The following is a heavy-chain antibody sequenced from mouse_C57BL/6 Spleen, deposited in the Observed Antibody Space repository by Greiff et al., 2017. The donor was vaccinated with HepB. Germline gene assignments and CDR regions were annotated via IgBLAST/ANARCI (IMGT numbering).Heavy chain of an antibody. CDR2: INPSNGGT. J-gene: IGHJ2*01. V-gene: IGHV1-53*01. D-gene: IGHD2-1*01. CDR3: ARGNWPNYFDY. Sequence: VQLQQSGTELVKPGASVKLSCKASGYTFTSYWMHWVKQRPGQGLEWIGNINPSNGGTNYNEKFKSKATLTVDKSSSTAYLQLSSLTSADSAVYYCARGNWPNYFDYWGQGTTLTVSS. CDR1: GYTFTSYW.